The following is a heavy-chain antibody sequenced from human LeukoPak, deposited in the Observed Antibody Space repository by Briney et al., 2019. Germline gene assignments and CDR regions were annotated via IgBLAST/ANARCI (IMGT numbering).Heavy chain of an antibody. Sequence: GRSLRLSCAASGFTFSSYGMHWVRQAPGKGLEWVAVIWYDGSNKCYADSVKGRFTISRDNSKNTLYLQMNSLRAEDTAVYYCARGGYGDYAFDIWGQGTMVTVSS. CDR3: ARGGYGDYAFDI. CDR2: IWYDGSNK. V-gene: IGHV3-33*01. CDR1: GFTFSSYG. D-gene: IGHD4-17*01. J-gene: IGHJ3*02.